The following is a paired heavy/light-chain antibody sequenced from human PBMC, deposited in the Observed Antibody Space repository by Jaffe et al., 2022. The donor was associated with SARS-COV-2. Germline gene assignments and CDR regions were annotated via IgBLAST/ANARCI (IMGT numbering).Heavy chain of an antibody. D-gene: IGHD6-19*01. Sequence: EVQLVESGGGLVKPGGSLRLSCAASGFTFSSYSMNWVRQAPGKGLEWVSSISSSSSYIYYADSVKGRFTISRDNAKNSLYLQMNSLRAEDTAVYYCARDVVHWGGSGGEVSPKYWGQGTLVTVSS. CDR2: ISSSSSYI. J-gene: IGHJ4*02. V-gene: IGHV3-21*01. CDR1: GFTFSSYS. CDR3: ARDVVHWGGSGGEVSPKY.
Light chain of an antibody. CDR2: DAS. V-gene: IGKV1-33*01. CDR1: QDISNY. Sequence: DIQMTQSPSSLSASVGDRVTITCQASQDISNYLNWYQQKPGKAPKLLIYDASNLETGVPSRFSGSGSGTDFTFTISSLQPEDIATYYCQQYDNLPLTFGQGTRLEIK. CDR3: QQYDNLPLT. J-gene: IGKJ5*01.